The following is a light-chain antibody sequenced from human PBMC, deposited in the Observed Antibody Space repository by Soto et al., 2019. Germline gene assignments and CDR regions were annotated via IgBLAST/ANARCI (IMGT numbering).Light chain of an antibody. CDR3: QQSYSTGFT. Sequence: DIQMTQSPSSLSASVGDRVTITCRASQSFSSYLNWYQQKPGKAPKLLIYAASSLQSGVPSRFSGSGSGTDFTLTISSLQPEDFATYYCQQSYSTGFTFGPGTKVDIK. J-gene: IGKJ3*01. CDR2: AAS. V-gene: IGKV1-39*01. CDR1: QSFSSY.